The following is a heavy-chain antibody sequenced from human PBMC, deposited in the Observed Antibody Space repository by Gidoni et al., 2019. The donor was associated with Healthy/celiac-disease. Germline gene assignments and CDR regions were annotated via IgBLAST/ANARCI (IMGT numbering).Heavy chain of an antibody. Sequence: QVQLQESGPGLVKPSETLSLTCTVSGCSISSYYWSWIRQPPGKGLEWIGYIYYSGSTNYNPSLKSRVTISVDTSKNQFSLKLSSVTAADTAVYYCARDRSRLHFDYWGQGTLVTVSS. CDR1: GCSISSYY. D-gene: IGHD4-17*01. CDR2: IYYSGST. CDR3: ARDRSRLHFDY. J-gene: IGHJ4*02. V-gene: IGHV4-59*01.